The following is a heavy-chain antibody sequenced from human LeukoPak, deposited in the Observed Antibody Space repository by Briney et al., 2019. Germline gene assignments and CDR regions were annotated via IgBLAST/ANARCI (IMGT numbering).Heavy chain of an antibody. V-gene: IGHV1-18*01. CDR2: ISAYNGNT. CDR1: GYTFTSYG. Sequence: ASVKVSCKASGYTFTSYGISWVRQAPGQGLEWMGWISAYNGNTNYAQKLQGRVTMTTDTSTSTAYMELRSLRSDDTAVYYCARDERPYYYGSGSYYKDSAPFDYWGQGTLVTVSS. D-gene: IGHD3-10*01. J-gene: IGHJ4*02. CDR3: ARDERPYYYGSGSYYKDSAPFDY.